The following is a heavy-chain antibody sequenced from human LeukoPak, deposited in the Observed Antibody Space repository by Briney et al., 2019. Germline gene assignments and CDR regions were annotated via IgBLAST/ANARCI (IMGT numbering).Heavy chain of an antibody. Sequence: SETLSLTCAVYGGSFSGYYWSWIRQPPGKGLDWIGEINHSGSTNYNPSLKSRVTISVDTSKNQFSLKLSSVTAADTAVYYCARARGSGSYRRWFDPWGQGTLVTVSS. V-gene: IGHV4-34*01. D-gene: IGHD3-10*01. CDR2: INHSGST. CDR1: GGSFSGYY. CDR3: ARARGSGSYRRWFDP. J-gene: IGHJ5*02.